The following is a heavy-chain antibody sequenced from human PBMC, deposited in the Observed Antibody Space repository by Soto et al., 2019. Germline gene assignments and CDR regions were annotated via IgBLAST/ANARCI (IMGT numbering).Heavy chain of an antibody. CDR2: IYYSGST. D-gene: IGHD7-27*01. Sequence: SEPLSLTFTVSGGSISSGGYYWSWIRQHPGKGLEWIGYIYYSGSTYYNPSLKSRVTISVDTSKNQFSLKLSSVTAADTAVYYCARESFGDDWGSTDGASWVDCGKGTLVTVYS. CDR3: ARESFGDDWGSTDGASWVD. CDR1: GGSISSGGYY. J-gene: IGHJ4*02. V-gene: IGHV4-31*03.